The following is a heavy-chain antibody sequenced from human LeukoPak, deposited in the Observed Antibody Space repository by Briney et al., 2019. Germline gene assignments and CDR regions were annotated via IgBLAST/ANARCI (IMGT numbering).Heavy chain of an antibody. CDR2: ISSSSSYI. CDR1: GFTFSSYS. J-gene: IGHJ3*02. D-gene: IGHD2-2*01. Sequence: PGGSLRLSCAASGFTFSSYSMNWVRQAPGKGLEWVSSISSSSSYIYYADSVKGRFTISRDNAKNSLYLQMNSLRAEDTAVYYCAIADIVVVPAAPDAFDIWGRGTMVTVSS. CDR3: AIADIVVVPAAPDAFDI. V-gene: IGHV3-21*01.